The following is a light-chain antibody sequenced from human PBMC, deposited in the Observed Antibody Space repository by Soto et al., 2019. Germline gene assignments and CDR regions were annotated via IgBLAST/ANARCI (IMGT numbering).Light chain of an antibody. V-gene: IGLV1-40*01. CDR1: SSNIGAGYD. Sequence: QSVLTQPPSVSGAPGPRVTISCTGSSSNIGAGYDVHWYQQLPGTAPKLLIYGNSNRPSGVPDRFSGSKSGTSASLAITGIQDEDEADYYCQSYDSSLSGPNLVFGGGTKLTVL. CDR3: QSYDSSLSGPNLV. CDR2: GNS. J-gene: IGLJ3*02.